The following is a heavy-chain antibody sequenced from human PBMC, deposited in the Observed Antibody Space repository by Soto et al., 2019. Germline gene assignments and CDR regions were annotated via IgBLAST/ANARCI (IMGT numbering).Heavy chain of an antibody. CDR3: ASHRGNTYGPYDY. J-gene: IGHJ4*02. CDR1: GGSISSGNW. D-gene: IGHD5-18*01. V-gene: IGHV4-4*02. CDR2: ISHSGNT. Sequence: VQLQESGPGLVKPSGTLSLTCAVSGGSISSGNWWSWVRRSPRKGLEWIGEISHSGNTNHNPSLKSRVTISIDKSKNQFSLKLTSVTAADTAVYYCASHRGNTYGPYDYWGQGTLVTVSS.